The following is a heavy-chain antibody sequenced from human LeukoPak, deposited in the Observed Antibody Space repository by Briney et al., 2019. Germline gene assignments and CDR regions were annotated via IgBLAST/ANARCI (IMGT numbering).Heavy chain of an antibody. Sequence: GASVKVSCKASGYTFTTYYMHWLRQAPGQGLEWMGIINISGGATTYAQKFQSRVTMNRDMSTSTVYMELSSLRSADTAVYYCAREGYCSGASCHSGAHFQHWGQGTLVTVSS. J-gene: IGHJ1*01. V-gene: IGHV1-46*01. CDR3: AREGYCSGASCHSGAHFQH. CDR2: INISGGAT. D-gene: IGHD2-15*01. CDR1: GYTFTTYY.